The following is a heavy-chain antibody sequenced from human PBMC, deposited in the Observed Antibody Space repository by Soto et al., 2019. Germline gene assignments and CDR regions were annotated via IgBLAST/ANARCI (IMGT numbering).Heavy chain of an antibody. V-gene: IGHV4-34*02. D-gene: IGHD3-3*01. J-gene: IGHJ5*02. CDR3: ATRITVFGLLIPPFDP. CDR2: INHTGGT. Sequence: QVHLQQWGAGLLKPSETLSLTCAVYGGSVNGYYWNWIRQPPGKGLEWIGEINHTGGTHYNPSLKRRVTMSVDTSKHQFSLRLSSATAAHTAIYYCATRITVFGLLIPPFDPWGKGTQVTVSS. CDR1: GGSVNGYY.